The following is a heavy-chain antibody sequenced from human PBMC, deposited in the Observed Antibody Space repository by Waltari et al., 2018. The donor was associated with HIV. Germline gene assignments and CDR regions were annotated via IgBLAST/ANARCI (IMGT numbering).Heavy chain of an antibody. J-gene: IGHJ4*02. D-gene: IGHD3-10*01. Sequence: VQLQQWGAGLLKHSETLSLTCAVHGGSFSDSYCSWIRQPPGKGLEWIGEINHSGSTNYNPSLNSRVTISVDTSKNQFSLKLSSVTAADTAVYYCARGGNYYRSGSYYKLDYWGQGTLVTVSS. CDR2: INHSGST. CDR3: ARGGNYYRSGSYYKLDY. CDR1: GGSFSDSY. V-gene: IGHV4-34*01.